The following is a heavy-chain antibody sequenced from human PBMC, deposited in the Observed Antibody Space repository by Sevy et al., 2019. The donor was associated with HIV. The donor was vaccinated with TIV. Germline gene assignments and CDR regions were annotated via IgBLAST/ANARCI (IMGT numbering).Heavy chain of an antibody. CDR3: ARSSIAASGLLDY. Sequence: GGSLRLSCAASGFIFSDHDIDWVRQAPGKGLEWVGRSSSKPNGYTTQYAASVKGRFAISRDDSKRSLFLQMSSLKTEDTAVYFCARSSIAASGLLDYWGPGTLVTVSS. CDR1: GFIFSDHD. J-gene: IGHJ4*02. D-gene: IGHD6-6*01. CDR2: SSSKPNGYTT. V-gene: IGHV3-72*01.